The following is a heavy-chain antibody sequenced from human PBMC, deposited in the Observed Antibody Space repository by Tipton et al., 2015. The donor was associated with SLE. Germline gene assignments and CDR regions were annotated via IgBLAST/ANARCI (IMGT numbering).Heavy chain of an antibody. CDR2: INPTGGST. D-gene: IGHD5-18*01. V-gene: IGHV1-46*01. Sequence: QVQLVQSGAEVKKPGASVRISCKASGYILTRYYIHWVRQAPGQGLEWMGIINPTGGSTTYAQKFQGRVTMTRDTSTSTAYMELRSLRSDDTAVYYCAREATAMGPFDYWGQGTLVTVSS. CDR3: AREATAMGPFDY. CDR1: GYILTRYY. J-gene: IGHJ4*02.